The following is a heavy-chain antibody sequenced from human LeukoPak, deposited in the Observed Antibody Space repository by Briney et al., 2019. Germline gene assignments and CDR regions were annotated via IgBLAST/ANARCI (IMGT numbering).Heavy chain of an antibody. CDR1: GYTFSDYW. CDR2: IYPRDSDT. CDR3: ARLNYYYDSSGPPTH. J-gene: IGHJ1*01. D-gene: IGHD3-22*01. Sequence: GESLKISCQTSGYTFSDYWIGWVRQMPGKGLEWMGIIYPRDSDTKYSPSFQGQVVISVDKSINTAYLQWSSLKASDTAMYYCARLNYYYDSSGPPTHWGQGTLVTVSS. V-gene: IGHV5-51*01.